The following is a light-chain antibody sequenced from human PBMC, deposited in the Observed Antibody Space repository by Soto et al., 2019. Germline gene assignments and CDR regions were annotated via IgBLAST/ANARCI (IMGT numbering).Light chain of an antibody. Sequence: DIQLTQSPSFLSASVGDRVTITCRASQGISSYLAWYQLKPGKAPKLLISAASTLQSGVPSRFSGSGSGTEFTLTISSLQPEDFATYYCQQLNSYPLTFGQGTKVEIK. CDR2: AAS. CDR3: QQLNSYPLT. CDR1: QGISSY. J-gene: IGKJ1*01. V-gene: IGKV1-9*01.